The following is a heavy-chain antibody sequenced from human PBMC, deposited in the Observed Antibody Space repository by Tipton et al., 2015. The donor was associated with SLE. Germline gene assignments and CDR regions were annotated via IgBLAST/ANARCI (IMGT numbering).Heavy chain of an antibody. D-gene: IGHD2-2*01. CDR2: ISSSGHVT. J-gene: IGHJ4*02. CDR3: VRVVAYRFPFFDY. V-gene: IGHV3-48*03. CDR1: GFTFSDYE. Sequence: SLRLSCAASGFTFSDYEMTWVRQAPGKGLEWVSYISSSGHVTYHADSLKGRFTISRDNAKNSLYLQMNSLRAEDTALYYCVRVVAYRFPFFDYWGQGTLVTVSS.